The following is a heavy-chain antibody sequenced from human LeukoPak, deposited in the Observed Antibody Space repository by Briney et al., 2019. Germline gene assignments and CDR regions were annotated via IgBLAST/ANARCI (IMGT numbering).Heavy chain of an antibody. D-gene: IGHD6-19*01. CDR2: LYSGGST. V-gene: IGHV3-66*01. J-gene: IGHJ2*01. Sequence: GGSLRLSCAASGFSVSGNYMTWVRQAPGMGLECVSLLYSGGSTYYSDSVKGRFTISRDNSRNTLYLQMNSLRGEDTAVYYCARGRLHGTGWFGRNWYFDLWGRGTLVTVSS. CDR1: GFSVSGNY. CDR3: ARGRLHGTGWFGRNWYFDL.